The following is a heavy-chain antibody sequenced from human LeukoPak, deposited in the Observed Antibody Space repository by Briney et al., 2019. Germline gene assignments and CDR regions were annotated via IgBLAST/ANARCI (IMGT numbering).Heavy chain of an antibody. CDR3: ARDAGSMMTSLDY. J-gene: IGHJ4*02. D-gene: IGHD3-22*01. Sequence: PSETLSLTCTVSGGSISTHYCNWVRRPAGKGLEWIGRIYTSGSTNYNPSLKSRVTMSVDTSKNQFSLKLSSVTAADTAVYYCARDAGSMMTSLDYWGQGTLVTVSS. CDR1: GGSISTHY. V-gene: IGHV4-4*07. CDR2: IYTSGST.